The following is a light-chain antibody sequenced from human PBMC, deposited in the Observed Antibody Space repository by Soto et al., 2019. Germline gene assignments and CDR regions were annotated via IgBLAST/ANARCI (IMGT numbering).Light chain of an antibody. J-gene: IGKJ4*01. V-gene: IGKV3-11*01. Sequence: EVVLTQSPATLSLSPGERATLSCRASQNINEYLAWYQQKPGQAPRLLIYDASNRATGIPARFSGSGSGTDFTLTISSLEPEDFAVFYCQQRTDWPPLTFGGGTKVESK. CDR1: QNINEY. CDR3: QQRTDWPPLT. CDR2: DAS.